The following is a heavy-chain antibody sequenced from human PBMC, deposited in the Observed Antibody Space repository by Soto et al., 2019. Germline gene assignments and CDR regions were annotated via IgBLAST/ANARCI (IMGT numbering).Heavy chain of an antibody. J-gene: IGHJ4*02. Sequence: EVQLLESGGGLVQPGGSLRLSCAASGFTFSSYAMRWVRQAPGKGLEWVSAISGGGGSTYYADSVKGRFTISRDNSKNTLNLQLNRLRAEDTAGYYCARTLFISGTDYWGQGTLVTVSS. CDR3: ARTLFISGTDY. D-gene: IGHD6-13*01. CDR2: ISGGGGST. CDR1: GFTFSSYA. V-gene: IGHV3-23*01.